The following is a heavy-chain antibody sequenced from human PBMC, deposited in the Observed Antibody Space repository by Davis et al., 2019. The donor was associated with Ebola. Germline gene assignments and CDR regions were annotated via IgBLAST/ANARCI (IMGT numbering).Heavy chain of an antibody. D-gene: IGHD6-19*01. J-gene: IGHJ6*02. Sequence: ASLKVSCKASGYTFTSYYMHWVRQAPGQGLEWMGIINPSGGSTSYAQKFQGRVTMTRDTSTSTVYMELSSLRSEDTAVYYCARGPGSSGWSGPALYYGMDVWGQGTTVTVSS. CDR2: INPSGGST. CDR3: ARGPGSSGWSGPALYYGMDV. CDR1: GYTFTSYY. V-gene: IGHV1-46*01.